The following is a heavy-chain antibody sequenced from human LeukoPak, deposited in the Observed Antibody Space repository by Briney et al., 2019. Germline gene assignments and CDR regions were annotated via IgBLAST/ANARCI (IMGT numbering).Heavy chain of an antibody. CDR1: GFTFSSYG. V-gene: IGHV3-23*01. D-gene: IGHD3-16*01. J-gene: IGHJ4*02. Sequence: GGTLRLSCAASGFTFSSYGMSWVRQAPGKGLEWVSAISGSGGSTYYADSVKGRFTISRDNSKNTLYLQMNSLRAEDTAVYYCAKDRDVWGSLLDYWGQGTLVTVSS. CDR3: AKDRDVWGSLLDY. CDR2: ISGSGGST.